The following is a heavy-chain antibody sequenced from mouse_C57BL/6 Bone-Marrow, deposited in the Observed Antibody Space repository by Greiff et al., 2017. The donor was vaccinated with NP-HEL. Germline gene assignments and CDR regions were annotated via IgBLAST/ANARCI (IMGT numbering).Heavy chain of an antibody. V-gene: IGHV14-4*01. D-gene: IGHD1-1*01. CDR3: TSYYGSSYGYWYFDV. CDR2: IDPENGDT. Sequence: VQLQQSGAELVRPGASVKLSCTASGFTIKDDYMHWVKQRPEQGLEWIGWIDPENGDTEYSSKFQGKATIPADTSSNTADLQLSSLTSEDTAVYYCTSYYGSSYGYWYFDVWGTGTTVTVSS. CDR1: GFTIKDDY. J-gene: IGHJ1*03.